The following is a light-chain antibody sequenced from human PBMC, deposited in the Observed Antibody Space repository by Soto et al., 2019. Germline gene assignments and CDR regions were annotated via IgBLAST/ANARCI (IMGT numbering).Light chain of an antibody. CDR2: GAS. V-gene: IGKV3-20*01. J-gene: IGKJ1*01. Sequence: EIVLTQSPGTLSLSPGERATLSCRASQSVGSSYLAWYQQKPDQAPRLLIYGASSRATGITDRFSGSGAGTDFTLTICRLEPEDFAVYYCQQYGSSPRTFIQGTKVEIK. CDR3: QQYGSSPRT. CDR1: QSVGSSY.